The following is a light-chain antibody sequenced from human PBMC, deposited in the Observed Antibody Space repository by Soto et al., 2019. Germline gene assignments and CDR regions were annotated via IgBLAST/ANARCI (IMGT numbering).Light chain of an antibody. Sequence: QSVLTQPASVSGSPGQSITISCTGTSSDVGGYNYVSWYQQHPGKAPKLMIYEASNRPSGVSNRFSGSKSGHTASLTISGLQSEDEADYFCTSYTSSTTLDVFGTGTKATVL. V-gene: IGLV2-14*01. J-gene: IGLJ1*01. CDR3: TSYTSSTTLDV. CDR1: SSDVGGYNY. CDR2: EAS.